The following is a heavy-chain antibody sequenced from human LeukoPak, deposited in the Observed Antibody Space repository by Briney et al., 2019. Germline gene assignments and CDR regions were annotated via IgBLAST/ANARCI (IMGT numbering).Heavy chain of an antibody. Sequence: GRSLRLSCTASGFTFGDYAMSWFRQAPGKGLEWVSTITTSDGNTYYADSVKGRFTVSRDNSKNTLFLQMNSLRAEDTAVYYCAKDGGLWVSAHWGDSWGRGTLVTVSS. V-gene: IGHV3-23*01. CDR2: ITTSDGNT. J-gene: IGHJ4*02. D-gene: IGHD7-27*01. CDR1: GFTFGDYA. CDR3: AKDGGLWVSAHWGDS.